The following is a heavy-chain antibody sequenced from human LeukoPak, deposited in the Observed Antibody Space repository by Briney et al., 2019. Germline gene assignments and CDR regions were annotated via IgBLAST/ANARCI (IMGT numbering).Heavy chain of an antibody. V-gene: IGHV3-23*01. Sequence: PGGSLRLSCAASGFTFSDFAMNWVRQVPGKGLEWVSGISRSSGLTYYADSVKGRFTISRDNRNSTLSLEMISLRVEDTAIYYCAKPNKKNIGLGVVFDLWGHGTLVTVSS. CDR2: ISRSSGLT. CDR3: AKPNKKNIGLGVVFDL. D-gene: IGHD2-15*01. CDR1: GFTFSDFA. J-gene: IGHJ4*01.